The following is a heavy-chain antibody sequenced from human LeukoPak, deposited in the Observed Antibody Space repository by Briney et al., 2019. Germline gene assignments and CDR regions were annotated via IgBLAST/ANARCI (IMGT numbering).Heavy chain of an antibody. D-gene: IGHD6-6*01. CDR1: GFTFSNYA. J-gene: IGHJ4*02. CDR2: LSGSGGST. CDR3: ARTPRARPVNAHLDY. V-gene: IGHV3-23*01. Sequence: PGGSLTLSCAASGFTFSNYAMTWVRPAPGKGLEWLSSLSGSGGSTYDADSVKGRFTISRDHSKDTLYLQMDSLRAEDTAVYYCARTPRARPVNAHLDYWGQGALVTVSS.